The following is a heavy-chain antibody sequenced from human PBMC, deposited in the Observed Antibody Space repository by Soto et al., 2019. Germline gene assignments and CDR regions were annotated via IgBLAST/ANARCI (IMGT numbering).Heavy chain of an antibody. CDR3: AKSVNSVFGMDV. D-gene: IGHD4-17*01. V-gene: IGHV3-30*18. Sequence: GGSLRLSCAASGFTFSSYGMHWVRQAPGKGLEWVAVISYDGSNKYYADSVKGRFTISRDNSKNTLYLQMNSLRAEDTAVYYCAKSVNSVFGMDVWGQGTTVTVSS. J-gene: IGHJ6*02. CDR1: GFTFSSYG. CDR2: ISYDGSNK.